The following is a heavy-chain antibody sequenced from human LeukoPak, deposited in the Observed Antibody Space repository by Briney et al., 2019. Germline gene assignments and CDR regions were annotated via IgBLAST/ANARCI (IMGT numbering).Heavy chain of an antibody. V-gene: IGHV3-30-3*01. CDR1: GFTFSSYA. CDR3: ARGFSGSYIDY. Sequence: GGSLRLSCAASGFTFSSYAMHWVRQAPGKGLEWVAVISYDRSNKYYADSVKGRFTISRDNSKNTLYLQMNSLRAEDTAVYYCARGFSGSYIDYWGQGTLVTVSS. D-gene: IGHD1-26*01. CDR2: ISYDRSNK. J-gene: IGHJ4*02.